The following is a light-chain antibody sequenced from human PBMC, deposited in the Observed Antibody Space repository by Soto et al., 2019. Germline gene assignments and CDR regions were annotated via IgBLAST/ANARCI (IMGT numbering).Light chain of an antibody. CDR2: GAS. J-gene: IGKJ4*01. CDR1: QTVSSAY. CDR3: QQYNNWPLT. V-gene: IGKV3D-15*01. Sequence: PGERATLSCRASQTVSSAYLAWFQQKPGQAPRLLTYGASSRATGIPDRFSGAGSGTEFTLTISSLQSEDFAVYYCQQYNNWPLTFGGGTKVDIK.